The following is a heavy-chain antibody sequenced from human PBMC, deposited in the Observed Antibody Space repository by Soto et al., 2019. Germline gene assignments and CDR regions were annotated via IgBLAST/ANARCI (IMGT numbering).Heavy chain of an antibody. CDR1: GGSFSGYY. Sequence: SETLSLTCAVYGGSFSGYYWSWIRQPPGKGLEWIGEINHSGSTNYNPSLKSRVTISVDTSKNQFSLKLSSVTAADTAVYYCARSSGWYWGGFDYWGQGTLVTVSS. CDR3: ARSSGWYWGGFDY. CDR2: INHSGST. V-gene: IGHV4-34*01. J-gene: IGHJ4*02. D-gene: IGHD6-19*01.